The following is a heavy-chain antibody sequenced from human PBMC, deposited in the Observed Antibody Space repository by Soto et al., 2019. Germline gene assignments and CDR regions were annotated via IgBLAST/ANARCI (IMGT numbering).Heavy chain of an antibody. CDR1: GYTFTGYY. CDR3: ARGPPRQQLVDGFDY. D-gene: IGHD6-13*01. CDR2: INPNSGGT. J-gene: IGHJ4*02. Sequence: GASVKVSCKASGYTFTGYYMHWVRQAPGQGLEWMGWINPNSGGTNYAQKFQGRVTMTRDTSISTAYMELSRLRSDDTAVYYCARGPPRQQLVDGFDYRGQGTLVTVSS. V-gene: IGHV1-2*02.